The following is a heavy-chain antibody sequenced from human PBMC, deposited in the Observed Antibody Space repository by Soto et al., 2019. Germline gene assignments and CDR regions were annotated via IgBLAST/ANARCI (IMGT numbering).Heavy chain of an antibody. Sequence: ASVKVSCKPSGYSFTAYYIHWLRQAPGQGLEWMGWINPDVGDTRCAQKFQGRVTMTRDTSITTAYMELSRLKSDDTAVYYCARGPRHGGFDYWGQGTLVTVSS. V-gene: IGHV1-2*02. D-gene: IGHD4-17*01. CDR2: INPDVGDT. CDR1: GYSFTAYY. J-gene: IGHJ4*02. CDR3: ARGPRHGGFDY.